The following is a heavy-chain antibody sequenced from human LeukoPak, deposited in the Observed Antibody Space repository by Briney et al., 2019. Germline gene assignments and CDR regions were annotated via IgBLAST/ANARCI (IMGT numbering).Heavy chain of an antibody. D-gene: IGHD6-19*01. CDR2: IKQDGSEK. CDR1: GFTFSSYW. J-gene: IGHJ6*02. Sequence: GGSLRLSCAASGFTFSSYWMSWVRQAPGKGLEWVANIKQDGSEKYYVDSVKGRFTISRDNAKNSLYLQMNSLRAKDTAVYYCARDRSCGWLYYYYGMDVWGQGTTVTVSS. CDR3: ARDRSCGWLYYYYGMDV. V-gene: IGHV3-7*01.